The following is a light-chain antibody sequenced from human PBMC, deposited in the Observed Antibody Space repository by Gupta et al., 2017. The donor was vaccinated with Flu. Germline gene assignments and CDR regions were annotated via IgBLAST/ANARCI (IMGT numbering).Light chain of an antibody. V-gene: IGKV3-11*01. Sequence: EIVLTQSPATLSLSPGERATLSCRASQSVSSYLAWYQQKPGQAPRLLIYDASNRATGIPDRFSGSGSGTDFTLTSSRLEPEDFAVYYWQQRSNLKTFGQGTKVEIK. CDR2: DAS. CDR1: QSVSSY. J-gene: IGKJ1*01. CDR3: QQRSNLKT.